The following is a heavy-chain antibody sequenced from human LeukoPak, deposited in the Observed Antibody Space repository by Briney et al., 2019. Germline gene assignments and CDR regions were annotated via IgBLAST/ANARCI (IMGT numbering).Heavy chain of an antibody. V-gene: IGHV4-59*01. CDR3: ARGSPLDWYFDL. CDR2: IYYSGST. CDR1: GGFISSGY. J-gene: IGHJ2*01. Sequence: PSETLSLTCSVSGGFISSGYWNWIRQPPGKGLEWIGYIYYSGSTKYNPSLMSRVTISVDTSKNQFSLRLTSVTAADTAVYYCARGSPLDWYFDLWGRGTLVSVSS.